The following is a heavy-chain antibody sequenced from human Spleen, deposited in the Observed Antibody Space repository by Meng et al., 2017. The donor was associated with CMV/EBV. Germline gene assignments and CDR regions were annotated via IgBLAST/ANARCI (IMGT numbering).Heavy chain of an antibody. Sequence: DSVSSNSAAGNWIRQATSRGLEWLGRTYYRTKWNNDYAVSVKSRITINLDTSKNQFSLQLNSVTPEDTAVYYCARSLPPGWYANWFDPWGQGTLVTSPQ. CDR1: DSVSSNSAA. CDR2: TYYRTKWNN. D-gene: IGHD6-19*01. J-gene: IGHJ5*02. V-gene: IGHV6-1*01. CDR3: ARSLPPGWYANWFDP.